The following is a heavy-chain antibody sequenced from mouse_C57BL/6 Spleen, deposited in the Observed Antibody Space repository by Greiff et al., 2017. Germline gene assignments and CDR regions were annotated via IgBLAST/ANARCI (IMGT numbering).Heavy chain of an antibody. J-gene: IGHJ2*01. CDR3: ARWGSRFDY. CDR1: GYTFTSYW. V-gene: IGHV1-69*01. Sequence: VQLQQPGAELVMPGASVKLSCKASGYTFTSYWMHWVKQRPGQGLEWIGEIVPSDSYTNYNQKFKGKSTLTVDKSSSTAYMQLSSLTSEDSAVYYCARWGSRFDYWGQGTTLTVSS. CDR2: IVPSDSYT.